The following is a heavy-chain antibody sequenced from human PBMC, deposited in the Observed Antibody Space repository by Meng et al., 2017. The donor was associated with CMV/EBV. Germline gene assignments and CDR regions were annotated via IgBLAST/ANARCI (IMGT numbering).Heavy chain of an antibody. CDR3: ARAGGDVLLWFGEFGY. CDR2: IYYSGST. CDR1: GGSISSSIYD. J-gene: IGHJ4*02. D-gene: IGHD3-10*01. Sequence: QLHLAGSGPGLGKASVTLSFTCTVSGGSISSSIYDWGWIRRPPGKGLEWIGSIYYSGSTYYNPSLKSRVTISVDTSKNQFSLKLSSVTAADTAVYYCARAGGDVLLWFGEFGYWGQGTLVTVSS. V-gene: IGHV4-39*07.